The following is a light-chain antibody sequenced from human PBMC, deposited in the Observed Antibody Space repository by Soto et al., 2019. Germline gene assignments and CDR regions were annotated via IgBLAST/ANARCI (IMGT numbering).Light chain of an antibody. J-gene: IGKJ1*01. Sequence: EIVLTQSPGTLSLSPGERATLSCRASQSLSHSYLAWYQQTPGQAPRLLIYGVSSRATGIPDRFSGSGSGTDFTLTISSLEPEDFAVYYCQQYGISPRTFGQGTRVEIQ. CDR2: GVS. CDR1: QSLSHSY. CDR3: QQYGISPRT. V-gene: IGKV3-20*01.